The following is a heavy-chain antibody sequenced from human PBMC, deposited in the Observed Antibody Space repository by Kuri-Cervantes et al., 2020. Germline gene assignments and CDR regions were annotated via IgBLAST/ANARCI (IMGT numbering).Heavy chain of an antibody. CDR2: ISAYNGNT. CDR3: ARDTLSSSWYIYYYYYGMDV. D-gene: IGHD6-13*01. V-gene: IGHV1-18*01. J-gene: IGHJ6*02. CDR1: GYTFTSYG. Sequence: ASVKVSCKASGYTFTSYGISWVRQAPGQGLEWMGWISAYNGNTNYAQKLQGRVTMTTDTSTSTAYMELRSLRSDDTAVYYCARDTLSSSWYIYYYYYGMDVWGQGTTVTVSS.